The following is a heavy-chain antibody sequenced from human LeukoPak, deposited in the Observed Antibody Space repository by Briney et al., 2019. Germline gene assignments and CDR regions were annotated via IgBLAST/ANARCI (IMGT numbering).Heavy chain of an antibody. CDR3: ARGIQTYYDFWSGSEDYFDY. Sequence: SQTLSLTCAVSGGSISSGGYSWSWIRQPPGKGLEWIGYIYHSGSTYYNPSLKSRVTISVDRSKNQFSLKLSSVTAADTAVYYCARGIQTYYDFWSGSEDYFDYWGQGTLVTVSS. CDR1: GGSISSGGYS. CDR2: IYHSGST. J-gene: IGHJ4*02. D-gene: IGHD3-3*01. V-gene: IGHV4-30-2*01.